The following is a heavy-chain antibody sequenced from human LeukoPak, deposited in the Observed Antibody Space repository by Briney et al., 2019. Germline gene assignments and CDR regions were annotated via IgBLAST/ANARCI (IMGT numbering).Heavy chain of an antibody. CDR2: INSDGSST. Sequence: PGGSLRLSCEASGFTFSSYWMHWVRQAPGKGLVWVSRINSDGSSTSYADSVKGRFTISRDNAENTLYLQMNSLRAEDTAVYYCARQSSSWPLDYWGQGTLVTVSS. D-gene: IGHD6-13*01. CDR3: ARQSSSWPLDY. J-gene: IGHJ4*02. V-gene: IGHV3-74*01. CDR1: GFTFSSYW.